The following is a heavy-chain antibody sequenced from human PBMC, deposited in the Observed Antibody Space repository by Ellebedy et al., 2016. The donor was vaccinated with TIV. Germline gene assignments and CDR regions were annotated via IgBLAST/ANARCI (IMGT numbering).Heavy chain of an antibody. CDR2: INTDGLST. D-gene: IGHD1-26*01. Sequence: PGGSLRLSCAASGFTFSSYAMSWVRQAPGKGLEWVSRINTDGLSTTYADSVKGRFTISRDNAKNTLYLQMNSLRAEDTAVYFCARDGIVGGTTEYYFDYWGQGTLVTVSS. V-gene: IGHV3-74*01. CDR3: ARDGIVGGTTEYYFDY. J-gene: IGHJ4*02. CDR1: GFTFSSYA.